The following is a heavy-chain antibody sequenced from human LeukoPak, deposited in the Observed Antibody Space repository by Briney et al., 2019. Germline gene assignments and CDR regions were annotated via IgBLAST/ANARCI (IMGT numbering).Heavy chain of an antibody. CDR1: GFTFSSHA. V-gene: IGHV3-23*01. D-gene: IGHD2-2*01. Sequence: PGGSLRLSCAASGFTFSSHAMSWVRQAPGKGLEWVSAIIGSGGSTYYSDSVKGRFTISRDNSKNTLYLQINSLRAEDTALYDCARLLGYFSSNRCYGHAFDIWGQGTMVTVSS. CDR2: IIGSGGST. CDR3: ARLLGYFSSNRCYGHAFDI. J-gene: IGHJ3*02.